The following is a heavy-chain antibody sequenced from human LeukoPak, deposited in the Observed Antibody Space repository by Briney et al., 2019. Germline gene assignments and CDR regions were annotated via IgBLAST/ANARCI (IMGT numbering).Heavy chain of an antibody. D-gene: IGHD2-2*01. Sequence: PGGSLRLSCAASGFIFSSYAMHWVRQAPGKGLEWVAVISYDGSNKYYADSVKGRFTISRDNSKNTLYLQMNSLRAEDTAVYYCARVYCSSTSCPSPFDYWGQGTLVTVSS. CDR3: ARVYCSSTSCPSPFDY. CDR2: ISYDGSNK. CDR1: GFIFSSYA. V-gene: IGHV3-30-3*01. J-gene: IGHJ4*02.